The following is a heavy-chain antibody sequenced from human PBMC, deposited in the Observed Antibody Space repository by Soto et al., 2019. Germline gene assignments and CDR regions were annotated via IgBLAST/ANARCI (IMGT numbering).Heavy chain of an antibody. V-gene: IGHV1-8*01. CDR3: AREHYGNSAWVDP. CDR1: GYTFPSYD. CDR2: MNPNSGNT. J-gene: IGHJ5*02. D-gene: IGHD3-10*01. Sequence: QVQLVQSGAEVKKPGASVKVSCKASGYTFPSYDINWVRQATGQGLEWMGWMNPNSGNTGYAQKFQGRVTMTRNTSITTADMELSSLRSEDTAVYYGAREHYGNSAWVDPWGQGTLVTVSS.